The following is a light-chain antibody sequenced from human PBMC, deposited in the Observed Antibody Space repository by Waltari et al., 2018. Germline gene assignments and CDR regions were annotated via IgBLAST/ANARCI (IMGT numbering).Light chain of an antibody. V-gene: IGLV2-11*01. CDR3: CLSAGSHTSYV. J-gene: IGLJ1*01. CDR2: DVL. CDR1: SSDIGY. Sequence: QSALTQPRSVSGSPGQSVTISCTAPSSDIGYVSWYQQHPGKAPKLIIYDVLKRPSGVPVRFSSSKSGGTASLTISGLQAEDEADYYCCLSAGSHTSYVFGTGTNVAVL.